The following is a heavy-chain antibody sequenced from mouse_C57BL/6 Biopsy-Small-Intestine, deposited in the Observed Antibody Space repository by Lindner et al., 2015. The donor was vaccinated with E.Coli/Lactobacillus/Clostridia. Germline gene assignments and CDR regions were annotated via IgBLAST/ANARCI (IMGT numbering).Heavy chain of an antibody. J-gene: IGHJ2*01. CDR2: IYPFNGLS. D-gene: IGHD4-1*01. V-gene: IGHV1-31*01. Sequence: VQLQESVPELVKPGASVKISCKASGYSFTGYYMNWVKQSHGNILDWIGYIYPFNGLSSYNQKFKGKATLTVDKSSSTAYMELRSLTSDDSAVYYCASLTGTKGYFDYWGQGTTLTVSS. CDR1: GYSFTGYY. CDR3: ASLTGTKGYFDY.